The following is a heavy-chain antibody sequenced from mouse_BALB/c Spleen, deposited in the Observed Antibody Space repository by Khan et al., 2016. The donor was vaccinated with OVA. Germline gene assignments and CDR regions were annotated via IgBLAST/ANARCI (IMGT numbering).Heavy chain of an antibody. CDR2: IYPGSANT. CDR1: GYTFTDYY. D-gene: IGHD1-1*01. Sequence: QVQLQQSGPELVKPGASVKISCKASGYTFTDYYIHWVKQKPGQGLEWIGWIYPGSANTKYNEKFKDKATLTVDTSSSTAYMHLRSLTSEGTAVYFWSAKTIVAARDALDYWGQGTSVTVSS. J-gene: IGHJ4*01. CDR3: SAKTIVAARDALDY. V-gene: IGHV1-84*02.